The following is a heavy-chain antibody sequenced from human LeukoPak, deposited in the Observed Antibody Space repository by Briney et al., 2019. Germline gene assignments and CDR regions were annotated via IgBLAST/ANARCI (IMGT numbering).Heavy chain of an antibody. CDR2: IYYSGST. D-gene: IGHD6-13*01. CDR3: ARDRSLGEQLEFDY. Sequence: SETLSLTCTVSGGSISSYYWSWIRQPPGKGLEWIGYIYYSGSTNYNPSLKSRVTIAVDTSKNQFSLKLSSVTAADTAVYYCARDRSLGEQLEFDYWGQGTLVTVSS. CDR1: GGSISSYY. V-gene: IGHV4-59*01. J-gene: IGHJ4*02.